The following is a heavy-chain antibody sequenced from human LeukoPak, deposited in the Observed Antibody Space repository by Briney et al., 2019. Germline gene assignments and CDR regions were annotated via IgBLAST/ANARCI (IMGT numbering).Heavy chain of an antibody. J-gene: IGHJ5*02. CDR3: ERHESLLLWFGETLNWFDP. D-gene: IGHD3-10*01. V-gene: IGHV4-39*01. CDR1: GGSFSSSSYY. Sequence: SATLYLTCTVSGGSFSSSSYYWGWIRPPQGKELMWFGSIYYSESTYYNPSLKSRVTISVDTSKNQFSLKLSSVTAADTAVYYCERHESLLLWFGETLNWFDPWGQGTLVTVSS. CDR2: IYYSEST.